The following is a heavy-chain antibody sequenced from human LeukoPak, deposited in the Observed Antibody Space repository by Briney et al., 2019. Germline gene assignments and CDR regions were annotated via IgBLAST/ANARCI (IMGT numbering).Heavy chain of an antibody. CDR3: ARDRGLYSGYDLSYFDY. V-gene: IGHV3-33*01. Sequence: PGGSLRLSCAASGFTFSSYGMHWVRQAPGKGLEWVAVTWYDGSNKCYADSVKGRFTISRDNSKNTLYLQMNSLRAEDTAVYYCARDRGLYSGYDLSYFDYWGQGTLVTVSS. CDR1: GFTFSSYG. J-gene: IGHJ4*02. D-gene: IGHD5-12*01. CDR2: TWYDGSNK.